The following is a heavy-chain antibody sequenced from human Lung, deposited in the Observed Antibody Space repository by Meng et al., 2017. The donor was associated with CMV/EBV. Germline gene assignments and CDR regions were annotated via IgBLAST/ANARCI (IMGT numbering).Heavy chain of an antibody. D-gene: IGHD1-1*01. V-gene: IGHV4-30-4*08. CDR2: IYYSGST. CDR1: GGSISSGDYY. J-gene: IGHJ4*02. Sequence: SETLSLXCTVSGGSISSGDYYWSWIRQPPGKGLEWIGYIYYSGSTYYNPSLKSRVTISVDTYKDKFSLKLSSVTAADTAVYYCARGNWNDAFVLDYWGQGXLVTVSS. CDR3: ARGNWNDAFVLDY.